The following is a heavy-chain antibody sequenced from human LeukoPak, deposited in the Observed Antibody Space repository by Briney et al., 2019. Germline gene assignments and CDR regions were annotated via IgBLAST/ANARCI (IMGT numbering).Heavy chain of an antibody. D-gene: IGHD3-3*01. CDR2: ISWNSGSI. Sequence: GGSLRLSCAASGVTFDDYAMHWVRQAPGKGLEWVSGISWNSGSIGYADSVKGRFTISRDNAKNSLYLQMNSLRAEDTALYYCAKGRLYDFWSGYSDPGDYFDYWGQGTLVTVSS. J-gene: IGHJ4*02. CDR3: AKGRLYDFWSGYSDPGDYFDY. V-gene: IGHV3-9*01. CDR1: GVTFDDYA.